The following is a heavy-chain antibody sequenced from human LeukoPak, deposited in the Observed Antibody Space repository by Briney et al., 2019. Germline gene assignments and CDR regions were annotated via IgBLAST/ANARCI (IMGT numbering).Heavy chain of an antibody. J-gene: IGHJ4*02. CDR3: VRDNRSYNFDY. CDR2: IKSDGSST. D-gene: IGHD1-26*01. V-gene: IGHV3-74*01. CDR1: GFTFNSYW. Sequence: PGGSLRLSCAASGFTFNSYWMHWVRQAPGKGLVWVSCIKSDGSSTSIADSAKGRFTISRDNAKNTVYLQMNSLRAEDTAVYYCVRDNRSYNFDYWGQGTLVTVSS.